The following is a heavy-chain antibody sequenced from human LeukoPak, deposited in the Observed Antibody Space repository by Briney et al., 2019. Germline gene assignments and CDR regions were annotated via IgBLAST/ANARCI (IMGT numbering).Heavy chain of an antibody. CDR2: ISGSGGST. V-gene: IGHV3-23*01. J-gene: IGHJ4*02. D-gene: IGHD3-22*01. Sequence: HPGGSLRLSCAASGFTFSSYAMSWVRQAPGKGLEWVSAISGSGGSTYYADSVKGRFTISRDNSKNTLYLQMNSLRAEDTAVYYCAKVAWGSSGYYTGGYFDYWGQGTLVTVSS. CDR3: AKVAWGSSGYYTGGYFDY. CDR1: GFTFSSYA.